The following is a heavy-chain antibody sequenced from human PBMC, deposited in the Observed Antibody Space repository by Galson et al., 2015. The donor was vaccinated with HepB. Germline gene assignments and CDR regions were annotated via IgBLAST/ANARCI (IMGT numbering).Heavy chain of an antibody. CDR3: ARDPAGGASLDY. CDR2: TYYKSKWYN. Sequence: CAISGDRVSSKSTDWIWIRQSPSRGLEWLGRTYYKSKWYNDYAASMKSRVTINVDTSKNQFFLHLNSVTPEDTAVYYCARDPAGGASLDYWGQGTLVTVSS. J-gene: IGHJ4*02. D-gene: IGHD3-16*01. V-gene: IGHV6-1*01. CDR1: GDRVSSKSTD.